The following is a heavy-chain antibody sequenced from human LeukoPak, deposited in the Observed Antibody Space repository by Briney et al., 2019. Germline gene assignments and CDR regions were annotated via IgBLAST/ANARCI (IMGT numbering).Heavy chain of an antibody. CDR1: GYSFTSYW. D-gene: IGHD3-22*01. J-gene: IGHJ4*02. Sequence: PGESLKISCKGSGYSFTSYWIGWVRQMPGKGLEWMGIIYPGDSDTRYSPSFQGQVTISADKSISTAYLQWSSLKASDTAMYYCARLSYYDSSGYHNFDYWGQGTLVTVSS. V-gene: IGHV5-51*01. CDR3: ARLSYYDSSGYHNFDY. CDR2: IYPGDSDT.